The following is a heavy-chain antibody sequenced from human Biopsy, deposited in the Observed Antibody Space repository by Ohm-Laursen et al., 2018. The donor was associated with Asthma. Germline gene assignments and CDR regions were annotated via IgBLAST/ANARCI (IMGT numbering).Heavy chain of an antibody. CDR2: INSVFGTT. D-gene: IGHD2-2*01. CDR1: GGTFNAYV. Sequence: SSVKVSCNSLGGTFNAYVIGWVRQAPGQGLEWMGGINSVFGTTTYPQKFQDRVTITADDSTSTVYMELSSPRSEDTAVYYCARKAGSCISRTCYSLDFWGQGTLVTVSS. CDR3: ARKAGSCISRTCYSLDF. J-gene: IGHJ4*02. V-gene: IGHV1-69*01.